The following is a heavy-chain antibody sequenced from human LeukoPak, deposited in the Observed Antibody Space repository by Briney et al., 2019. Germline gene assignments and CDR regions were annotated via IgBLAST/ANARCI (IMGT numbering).Heavy chain of an antibody. D-gene: IGHD5-12*01. CDR3: ARHSRSGYGDYESAFDI. CDR2: FYYTGST. V-gene: IGHV4-39*01. J-gene: IGHJ3*02. CDR1: GGSISSSGYY. Sequence: PSETLSLTCIVSGGSISSSGYYGDWIRQPPGKGLEWIGNFYYTGSTYYNPSLKSRITISVDTSKNQFSLKLRSVTAADTAVYYCARHSRSGYGDYESAFDIWGQGTMVTVSS.